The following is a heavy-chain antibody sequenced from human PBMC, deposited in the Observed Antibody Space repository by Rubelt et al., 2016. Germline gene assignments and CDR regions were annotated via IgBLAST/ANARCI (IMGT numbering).Heavy chain of an antibody. Sequence: GSGGGLVQPGGSLRLSCAASGFTFSDYAMHWVRQAPGKGLEWIGEISHSGSTRSNPSLQSRVTISMDKSMHHFSLWLGAVTAADTAVYYCPRHYDPGYCINGVCSFAEYLHNWGQGTLVTVSS. CDR3: PRHYDPGYCINGVCSFAEYLHN. J-gene: IGHJ1*01. V-gene: IGHV4-4*02. CDR2: ISHSGST. D-gene: IGHD2-8*01. CDR1: GFTFSDYA.